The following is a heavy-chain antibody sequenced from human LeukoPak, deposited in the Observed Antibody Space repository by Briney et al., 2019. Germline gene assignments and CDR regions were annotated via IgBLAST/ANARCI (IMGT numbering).Heavy chain of an antibody. CDR2: ISGSGGST. V-gene: IGHV3-23*01. CDR1: GFTFSSYG. D-gene: IGHD3-10*01. J-gene: IGHJ4*02. Sequence: PGGTLRLSCAASGFTFSSYGMSWVRQAPGKGLEWVSAISGSGGSTYYADSVKGRFTISRDNSKNTLYLQMNSLRAEDTAVYYCAKDAHYYGSGTYSGYFDYWGQGTLVTVSS. CDR3: AKDAHYYGSGTYSGYFDY.